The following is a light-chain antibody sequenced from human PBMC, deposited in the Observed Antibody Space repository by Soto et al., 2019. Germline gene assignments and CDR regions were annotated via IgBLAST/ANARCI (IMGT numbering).Light chain of an antibody. V-gene: IGLV4-69*01. CDR3: QTWGTGLWV. CDR2: VNSDGSH. J-gene: IGLJ3*02. Sequence: QSVLTQSPSASASLGASVKLTYTLSSGHSNYAIAWHQQQPEKGPRYLMKVNSDGSHYKGDGIPDRFSGSSSGAERYLTISSLQSEDEADYYCQTWGTGLWVFGGGTKLTVL. CDR1: SGHSNYA.